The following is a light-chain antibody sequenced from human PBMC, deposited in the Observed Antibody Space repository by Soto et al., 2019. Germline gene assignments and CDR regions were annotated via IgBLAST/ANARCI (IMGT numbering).Light chain of an antibody. CDR2: DNI. V-gene: IGLV1-51*01. CDR1: NSNIGTKN. CDR3: GTWDSILSGGV. J-gene: IGLJ2*01. Sequence: QSVLTQTPSVSAAPGQTVTISCSGSNSNIGTKNVCWYQQLPGTAPKLLIYDNIKRPSGIPDRFSASKSGTSATLAITGLQTGDEADYYCGTWDSILSGGVFGGGTKLTVL.